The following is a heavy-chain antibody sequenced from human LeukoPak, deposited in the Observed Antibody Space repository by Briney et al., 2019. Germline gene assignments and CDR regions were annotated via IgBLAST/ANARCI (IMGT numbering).Heavy chain of an antibody. Sequence: PSETLSLTCTVSGGSISSGSYYWTWIRQPAGKGLEWIGRIYTSGRTDYNPSLKSRVTISVDTSKNQFSLKLSSVTAADTAVYYCARDRGPGVGATGYYFHYWGQGTLVTVSS. V-gene: IGHV4-61*02. CDR2: IYTSGRT. D-gene: IGHD1-26*01. CDR3: ARDRGPGVGATGYYFHY. J-gene: IGHJ4*02. CDR1: GGSISSGSYY.